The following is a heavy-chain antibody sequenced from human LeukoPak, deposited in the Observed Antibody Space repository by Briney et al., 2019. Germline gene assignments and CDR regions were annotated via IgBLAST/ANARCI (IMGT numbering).Heavy chain of an antibody. D-gene: IGHD6-19*01. J-gene: IGHJ5*02. V-gene: IGHV3-23*01. CDR1: GFTFSDYA. Sequence: PGGSLRLSCVVSGFTFSDYAMSWVRQAPEKGLDWVSVISGSAHKIRYADSVKGRLTISRDNSENTLYLQMNSLRVEDTAVYYCARDWGSSGWHNWFDPWGQGTLVTVSS. CDR3: ARDWGSSGWHNWFDP. CDR2: ISGSAHKI.